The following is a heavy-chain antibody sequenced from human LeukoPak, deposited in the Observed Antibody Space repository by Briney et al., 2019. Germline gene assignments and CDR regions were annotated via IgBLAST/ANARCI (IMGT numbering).Heavy chain of an antibody. V-gene: IGHV3-74*01. D-gene: IGHD1-26*01. CDR3: ASLVGVSGSYLNFDY. CDR1: GFTFSTYD. Sequence: PGGSLRLSCAASGFTFSTYDIHWVRQAPGKGLVWVSRINSDGSSTSYADSVKGRFTISRDNAKNTLYLQMNSLRAEDTAVYYCASLVGVSGSYLNFDYWGQGTLVTVSS. J-gene: IGHJ4*02. CDR2: INSDGSST.